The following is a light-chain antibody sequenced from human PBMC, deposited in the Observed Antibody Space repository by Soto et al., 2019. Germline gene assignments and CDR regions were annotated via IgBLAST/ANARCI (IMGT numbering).Light chain of an antibody. Sequence: SVLTQPPSVSGAPGQRVTISCTGSSSNIGAGYDVHWYQHLPGTAPKLLIYGNSNRPSGVPDRFSGSKSGTSASLAITGLQAEDEAGYYCQSYDSSLSGVVFGGGTKLTVL. V-gene: IGLV1-40*01. CDR2: GNS. CDR1: SSNIGAGYD. J-gene: IGLJ2*01. CDR3: QSYDSSLSGVV.